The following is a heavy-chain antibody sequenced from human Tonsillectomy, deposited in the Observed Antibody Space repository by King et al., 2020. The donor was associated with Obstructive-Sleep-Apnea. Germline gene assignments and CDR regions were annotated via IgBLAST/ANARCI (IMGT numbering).Heavy chain of an antibody. D-gene: IGHD3-10*01. CDR3: AVTYGSGVYWFDP. CDR2: ISYSGST. J-gene: IGHJ5*02. CDR1: GGSISSGDYY. V-gene: IGHV4-31*01. Sequence: QLQESGPGLVKPSQTLSLTCTISGGSISSGDYYWSWIRQHPGKALEWIGYISYSGSTYYNPSLKSQVTISVDTSKNKFSLKLNSVTSADTAVYYCAVTYGSGVYWFDPWGQGTLVTVSS.